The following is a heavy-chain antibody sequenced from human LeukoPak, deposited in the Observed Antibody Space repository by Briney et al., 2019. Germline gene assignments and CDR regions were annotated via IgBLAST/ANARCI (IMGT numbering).Heavy chain of an antibody. V-gene: IGHV1-2*02. J-gene: IGHJ4*02. CDR1: GYTFASYG. CDR2: IHPRNGDT. D-gene: IGHD3-10*01. CDR3: ARDGEYGTGSYYRGSFDY. Sequence: ASVKVSCKASGYTFASYGFSWVRQAPGQGLEWMGWIHPRNGDTRYAQKFQGRVAMARDTSISTVYMDLSSLGSDDTAVYYCARDGEYGTGSYYRGSFDYWGQGILVTVSS.